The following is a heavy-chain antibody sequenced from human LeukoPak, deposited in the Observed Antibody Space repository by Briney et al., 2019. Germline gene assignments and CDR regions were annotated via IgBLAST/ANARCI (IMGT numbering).Heavy chain of an antibody. CDR3: ARRAGYSSSWYWFDP. V-gene: IGHV4-34*01. J-gene: IGHJ5*02. Sequence: SETLSLTCAVYGGSFSGYYWSWIRQPPGKGLEWIGEINHSGSTNYNPSLKSRVTISVDTSKNQFPLKLSSVTAADTAVYYCARRAGYSSSWYWFDPWGQGTLVTVSS. D-gene: IGHD6-13*01. CDR2: INHSGST. CDR1: GGSFSGYY.